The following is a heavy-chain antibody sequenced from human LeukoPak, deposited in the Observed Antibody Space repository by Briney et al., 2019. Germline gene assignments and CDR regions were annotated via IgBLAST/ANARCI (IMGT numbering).Heavy chain of an antibody. J-gene: IGHJ4*02. V-gene: IGHV1-2*04. CDR2: INPNSGGT. D-gene: IGHD2-21*02. Sequence: ASVKFSCKASGFTFTGYYMHWVRQAPGQGLEWIGWINPNSGGTNYAQKFQGWVTMTRDTSISTAYMELSRLRSDDTAVYYCARGGHYCGGDCYSQALGYWGQGTLVTVSS. CDR1: GFTFTGYY. CDR3: ARGGHYCGGDCYSQALGY.